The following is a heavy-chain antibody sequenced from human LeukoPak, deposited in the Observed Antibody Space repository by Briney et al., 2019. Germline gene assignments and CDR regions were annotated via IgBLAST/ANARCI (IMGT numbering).Heavy chain of an antibody. CDR3: AGDPFITMVRRTYFDL. J-gene: IGHJ2*01. Sequence: SETLSLTCAVYGGSFSGYYWSWIRQPPGKGLEWIGEINHSGSTNYNPSLKSRVTISVDTSKNQFSLKLSSVTAADTAVYYCAGDPFITMVRRTYFDLWGRGTLVTVSS. CDR1: GGSFSGYY. V-gene: IGHV4-34*01. CDR2: INHSGST. D-gene: IGHD3-10*01.